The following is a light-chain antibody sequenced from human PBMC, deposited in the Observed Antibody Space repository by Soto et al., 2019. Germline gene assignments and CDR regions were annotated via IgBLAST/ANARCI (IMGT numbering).Light chain of an antibody. Sequence: EIVLTQSPGTLSLSPGERATLSCRASQSVSSSYLAWYQQKPGQAPRLLIYGASSRATGIPDRFSGSGSGTDFTLTISRLEPEDFAVYYCQQYGSSPMYTFGQGTKLLIK. CDR1: QSVSSSY. V-gene: IGKV3-20*01. CDR2: GAS. CDR3: QQYGSSPMYT. J-gene: IGKJ2*01.